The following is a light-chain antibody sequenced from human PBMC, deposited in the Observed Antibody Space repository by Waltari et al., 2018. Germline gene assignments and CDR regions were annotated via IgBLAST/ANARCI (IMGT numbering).Light chain of an antibody. CDR1: SSNIGSNY. CDR3: AAWDDSLSGWV. Sequence: QSVLTQPPSASGTPGQRVTISCSGSSSNIGSNYVYWYQQLPGTAPKLLIYRNNPRPSGVLERVSGPMSGTSASLAISGLRSEDEADYYCAAWDDSLSGWVFGGGTKLTVL. V-gene: IGLV1-47*01. CDR2: RNN. J-gene: IGLJ3*02.